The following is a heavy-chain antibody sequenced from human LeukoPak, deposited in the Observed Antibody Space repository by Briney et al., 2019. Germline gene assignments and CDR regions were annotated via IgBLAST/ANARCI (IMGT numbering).Heavy chain of an antibody. V-gene: IGHV1-18*01. CDR3: ARVDLLTGYYFFDY. CDR1: GYTFSNYG. J-gene: IGHJ4*02. D-gene: IGHD3-9*01. CDR2: IRGDNGNT. Sequence: ASVKVSCKASGYTFSNYGISWVRQAPGQGLEWVGWIRGDNGNTNYAQKLQGRVTMTTDTSTSTAYMELRSLGSDETTVYYCARVDLLTGYYFFDYWGQGTLVTVSS.